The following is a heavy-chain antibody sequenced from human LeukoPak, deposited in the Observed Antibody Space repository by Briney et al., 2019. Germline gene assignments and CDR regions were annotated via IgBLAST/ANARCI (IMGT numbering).Heavy chain of an antibody. CDR1: GGSFSSGSYY. Sequence: SETLSLTCTVSGGSFSSGSYYWSWSRQPPGKGLEWIGYIYYSGSTNYNPSLKSRVTISVDTSKNQFSLKLSSVTAADTAVYYCASSPTYDSSGYYEYYFDYWGQGTLVTVS. CDR3: ASSPTYDSSGYYEYYFDY. J-gene: IGHJ4*02. CDR2: IYYSGST. V-gene: IGHV4-61*01. D-gene: IGHD3-22*01.